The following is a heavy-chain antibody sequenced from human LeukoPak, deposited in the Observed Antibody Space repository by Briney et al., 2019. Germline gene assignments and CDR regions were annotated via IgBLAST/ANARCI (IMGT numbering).Heavy chain of an antibody. CDR1: GGSISSYY. D-gene: IGHD2-15*01. CDR3: ARLGCSGGSCRTSDY. J-gene: IGHJ4*02. V-gene: IGHV4-59*08. Sequence: SETLSLTCTVSGGSISSYYWSWIRQPPGKGLEWIGYIYYSGSTNYNPSLKSRVTISVDTSKNQFSLKLSSVTAADTAVYYCARLGCSGGSCRTSDYWGQGTLVTVSS. CDR2: IYYSGST.